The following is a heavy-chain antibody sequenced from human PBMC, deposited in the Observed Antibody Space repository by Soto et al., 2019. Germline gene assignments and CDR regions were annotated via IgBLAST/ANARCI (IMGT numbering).Heavy chain of an antibody. CDR2: ISYGGSNK. D-gene: IGHD2-2*01. CDR3: AKDNCISTSCYRLYNWFDP. V-gene: IGHV3-30*18. CDR1: GFTFSSYG. Sequence: GGSLRLSCAASGFTFSSYGMHWFRQAPGKGLEWVAVISYGGSNKYYADSVKGRFTISRDNSKNTLYLQMNNLRAEDTAVYYCAKDNCISTSCYRLYNWFDPWGQGTLVTVS. J-gene: IGHJ5*02.